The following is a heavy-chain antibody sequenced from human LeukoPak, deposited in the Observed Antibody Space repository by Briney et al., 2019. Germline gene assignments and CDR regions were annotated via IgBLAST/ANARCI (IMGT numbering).Heavy chain of an antibody. V-gene: IGHV4-34*01. J-gene: IGHJ5*02. CDR3: AREGRRDHVNSMFDP. Sequence: SETLSLTCAVYGGSFSGYYWSWIRQPPGKGLEWIGEINRSGSTNYNPSLKSRVTISVDTSKNQFSLKLSSVIAADTAVYYCAREGRRDHVNSMFDPWGQGTLVTVSS. CDR2: INRSGST. D-gene: IGHD5-24*01. CDR1: GGSFSGYY.